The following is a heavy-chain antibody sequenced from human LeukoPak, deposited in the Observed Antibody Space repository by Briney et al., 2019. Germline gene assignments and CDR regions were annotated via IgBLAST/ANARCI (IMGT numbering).Heavy chain of an antibody. CDR3: ARDDRAKSGYPSFDY. CDR1: GYTFTSYY. D-gene: IGHD3-22*01. J-gene: IGHJ4*02. CDR2: INPSGGST. V-gene: IGHV1-46*01. Sequence: ASVKVSCKASGYTFTSYYMHWVRDAPGQGLGWVGIINPSGGSTSYAQKFQGRVTMTRDMSTSTVYMELSSLRSEDRAVYNCARDDRAKSGYPSFDYWGQGTLVTVSS.